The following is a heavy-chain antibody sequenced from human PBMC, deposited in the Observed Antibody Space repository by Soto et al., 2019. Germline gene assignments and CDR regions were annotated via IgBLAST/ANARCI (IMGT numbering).Heavy chain of an antibody. CDR1: GYTFSRYG. Sequence: QGQLVQSGPEVKKPGASVKVSCKASGYTFSRYGISWVRQAPGQGLEWMGWVSGYNGDTKYAQKVQGRVTMTVDTSTYTAYMELRSLTSDDTDKYYCAKNGQPPYYYYGMDVWGQGTTVTVSS. CDR3: AKNGQPPYYYYGMDV. CDR2: VSGYNGDT. V-gene: IGHV1-18*01. J-gene: IGHJ6*02. D-gene: IGHD2-8*01.